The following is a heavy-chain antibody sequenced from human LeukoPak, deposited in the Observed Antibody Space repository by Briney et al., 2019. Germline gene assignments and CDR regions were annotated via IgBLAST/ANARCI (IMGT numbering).Heavy chain of an antibody. V-gene: IGHV4-59*08. CDR1: GGSISSYY. Sequence: SETLSLTCTVSGGSISSYYWSWVRQPPGKGLEWIGYIYYSGSTNYNPSLKSRVTRSVDTSKNQFSLKLSPVTAADTAVYYCARHFDGGNVDYWGQGTLVTVSS. CDR2: IYYSGST. D-gene: IGHD2-15*01. J-gene: IGHJ4*02. CDR3: ARHFDGGNVDY.